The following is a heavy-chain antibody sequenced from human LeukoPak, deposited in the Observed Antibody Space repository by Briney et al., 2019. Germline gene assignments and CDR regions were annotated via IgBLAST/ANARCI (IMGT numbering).Heavy chain of an antibody. CDR1: GFTFSNSW. Sequence: GGSLRLSCAASGFTFSNSWMNWVRQAPGKGLEWVSIIYSGGTTYYADSVKGRFTISRDNSKNTVYLQVNSLRAEDTAVYYCAGGTYPLEDWGQGTLVTVSS. CDR2: IYSGGTT. D-gene: IGHD1-26*01. CDR3: AGGTYPLED. V-gene: IGHV3-53*01. J-gene: IGHJ4*02.